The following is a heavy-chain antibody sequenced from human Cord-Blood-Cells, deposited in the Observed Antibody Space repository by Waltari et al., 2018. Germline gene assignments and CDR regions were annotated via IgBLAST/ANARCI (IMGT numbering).Heavy chain of an antibody. D-gene: IGHD3-22*01. J-gene: IGHJ3*02. CDR3: ARCRLNSSGYYDAFDI. Sequence: QVQLQQWGAGLLKPSETLSLTCAVYGGSFSGYYWSWIRQPPGKGLEWIGEINHSGSTNYNPSLKSRVTISVDTSKNQFSLKLSSMTAADTAVYYCARCRLNSSGYYDAFDIWGQGTMVTVSS. CDR1: GGSFSGYY. V-gene: IGHV4-34*01. CDR2: INHSGST.